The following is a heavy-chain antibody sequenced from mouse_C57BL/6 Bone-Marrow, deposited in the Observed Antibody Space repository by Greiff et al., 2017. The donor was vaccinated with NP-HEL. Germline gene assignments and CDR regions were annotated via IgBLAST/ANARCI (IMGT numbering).Heavy chain of an antibody. J-gene: IGHJ2*01. V-gene: IGHV1-82*01. Sequence: VQLQESGPELVKPGASVKISCKASGYAFSSSWMNWVKQRPGKGLEWIGRIYPGDGDTNYNGKFKGKATLTADKSSSTAYMQLSSLTSEDSAVYFCARRGAYGSSYESVYFDYWGQGTTLTVSS. D-gene: IGHD1-1*01. CDR3: ARRGAYGSSYESVYFDY. CDR1: GYAFSSSW. CDR2: IYPGDGDT.